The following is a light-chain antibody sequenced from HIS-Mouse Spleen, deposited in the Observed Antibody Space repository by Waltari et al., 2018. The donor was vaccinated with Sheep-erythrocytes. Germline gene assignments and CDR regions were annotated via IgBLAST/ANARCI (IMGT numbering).Light chain of an antibody. V-gene: IGLV2-11*01. CDR3: CSYAGSYTFVV. CDR2: DVS. CDR1: RSHVCGSNH. J-gene: IGLJ2*01. Sequence: QSALTQPRSVSGSPGQSVTLPCTGTRSHVCGSNHVPWYQQHPGKAPKLMIYDVSKRPSGVPDRFSGSKSGNTASLTISGLQAEDEADYYCCSYAGSYTFVVFGGGTKLTVL.